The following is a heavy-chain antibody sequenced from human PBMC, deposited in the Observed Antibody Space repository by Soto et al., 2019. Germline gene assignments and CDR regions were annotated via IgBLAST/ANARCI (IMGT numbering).Heavy chain of an antibody. Sequence: GGSLRLSCAASGFTFSNYAMSWVRQAPGKELEWVSTIISSGGSTYYADSVKGRFTISRDNSKNTLYLQMNSLRAEDTAIYYCVLEVRAKSFDHWGQGTLVTVSS. V-gene: IGHV3-23*01. CDR3: VLEVRAKSFDH. J-gene: IGHJ4*02. CDR2: IISSGGST. CDR1: GFTFSNYA.